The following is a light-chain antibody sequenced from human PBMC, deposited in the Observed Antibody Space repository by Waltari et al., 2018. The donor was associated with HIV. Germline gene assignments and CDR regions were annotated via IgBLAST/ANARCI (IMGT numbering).Light chain of an antibody. Sequence: QSVLTQPPSVSATPGQKVTISCSGSSSNIGYNYVFWYQQLPGTAPKLLIYDMNKRPSGIPDRFSGSKSGTSATLGITGLQTGDEADYYCATCDSGLSAVVFGGGTKLTVL. J-gene: IGLJ2*01. CDR3: ATCDSGLSAVV. V-gene: IGLV1-51*01. CDR2: DMN. CDR1: SSNIGYNY.